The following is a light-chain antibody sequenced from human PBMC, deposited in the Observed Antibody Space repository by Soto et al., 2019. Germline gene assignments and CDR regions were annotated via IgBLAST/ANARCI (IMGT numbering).Light chain of an antibody. CDR3: QQYNTYRT. Sequence: EVELTQSPGTLSLSPGERATLSCRASQSVSSSHLAWYQQKRGQAPRLLIYDTSTRATGIPDRFSGSGSGTDFTLTISRLEPEDFATYYCQQYNTYRTFGQGTKVDIK. CDR2: DTS. CDR1: QSVSSSH. J-gene: IGKJ1*01. V-gene: IGKV3-20*01.